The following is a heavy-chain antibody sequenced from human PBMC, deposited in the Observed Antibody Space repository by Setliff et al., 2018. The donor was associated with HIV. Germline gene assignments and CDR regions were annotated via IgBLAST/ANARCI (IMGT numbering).Heavy chain of an antibody. J-gene: IGHJ3*01. CDR3: AKQRYYDGNDGFDV. D-gene: IGHD3-3*01. V-gene: IGHV3-23*01. Sequence: GGSLRLSCVASGFTFRTYAINWVRLAPGKGLGWVSSISGSGYPYYADSVKGRFTISRDNSKNTLFLQMDSLRAEDTALYYCAKQRYYDGNDGFDVWGQGTMVTVSS. CDR1: GFTFRTYA. CDR2: ISGSGYP.